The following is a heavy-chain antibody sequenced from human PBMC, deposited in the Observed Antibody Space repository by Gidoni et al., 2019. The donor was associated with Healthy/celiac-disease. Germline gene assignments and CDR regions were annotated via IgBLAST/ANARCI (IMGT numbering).Heavy chain of an antibody. CDR3: ARVPSVRYFDWYSFDY. Sequence: QLQLQESGPGLVQPSETLSLTCTVSGGAISSSSNYWGWIRQPPGKGLEWIGSINYSGSTCYNPSLKSRVTISVDTSKNQFSLKLSSVTAADTAVYYCARVPSVRYFDWYSFDYWGQGTLVTVSS. V-gene: IGHV4-39*07. J-gene: IGHJ4*02. CDR1: GGAISSSSNY. D-gene: IGHD3-9*01. CDR2: INYSGST.